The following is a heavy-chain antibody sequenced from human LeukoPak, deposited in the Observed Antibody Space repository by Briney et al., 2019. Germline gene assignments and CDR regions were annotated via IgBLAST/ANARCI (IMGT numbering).Heavy chain of an antibody. D-gene: IGHD1-26*01. CDR3: ARGSEWDLPVCDS. J-gene: IGHJ4*02. V-gene: IGHV3-48*04. Sequence: GGSLRLSCAASGFTFSSYSMNWVRQAPGKGLEWVSYISRSSSTIYYADSVKGRFSISRDNAKNSLYLQINSLRAEDTAVYYCARGSEWDLPVCDSWGQGTLVTVSS. CDR1: GFTFSSYS. CDR2: ISRSSSTI.